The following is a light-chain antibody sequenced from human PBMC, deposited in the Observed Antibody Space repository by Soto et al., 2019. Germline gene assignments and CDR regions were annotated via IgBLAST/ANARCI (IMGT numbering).Light chain of an antibody. J-gene: IGLJ1*01. CDR1: SSDVGNYNL. CDR2: EVS. V-gene: IGLV2-23*02. CDR3: CSYARSDTFV. Sequence: QSVLTQPASVSGSPGQSITISCTGTSSDVGNYNLVSWYQQYPGKAPKLIIYEVSKWPSGVSNRFSGSKSGNTASLTISGLQAEDEADFYCCSYARSDTFVFGTGTKVTVL.